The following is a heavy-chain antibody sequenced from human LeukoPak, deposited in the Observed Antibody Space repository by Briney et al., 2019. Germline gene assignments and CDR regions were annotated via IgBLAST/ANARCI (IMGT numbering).Heavy chain of an antibody. V-gene: IGHV4-39*07. CDR1: GGSISSISYY. D-gene: IGHD7-27*01. Sequence: SETLSLTCSVSGGSISSISYYWVWIRQPPGKGMEWIGSIYNSESIYSKPSLRSRVTISLDTSKNQFSLKLSSVTAADTALYYCARDRLSLGAFDFWGQGTMVTVSS. CDR3: ARDRLSLGAFDF. CDR2: IYNSESI. J-gene: IGHJ3*01.